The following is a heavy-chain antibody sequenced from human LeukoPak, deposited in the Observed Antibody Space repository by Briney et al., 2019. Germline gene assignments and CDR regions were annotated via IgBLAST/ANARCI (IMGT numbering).Heavy chain of an antibody. CDR3: ARGSKQLVGFYYYYYMDV. Sequence: ASVKVSCKASGYTFTGYYMHWVRQAPGQGLEWMGWINPNSGGTNYAQKFQGRVTMTRDTSISTAYMELSRLRSDDTAVYYCARGSKQLVGFYYYYYMDVWGKGTTVTVSS. CDR2: INPNSGGT. CDR1: GYTFTGYY. J-gene: IGHJ6*03. D-gene: IGHD6-6*01. V-gene: IGHV1-2*02.